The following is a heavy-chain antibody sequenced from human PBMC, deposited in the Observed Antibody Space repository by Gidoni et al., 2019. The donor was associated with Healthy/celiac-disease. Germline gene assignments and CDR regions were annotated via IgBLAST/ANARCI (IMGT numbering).Heavy chain of an antibody. Sequence: QLQLQASAPGLVKPSETPSLTCTVSGGSISSSSYYWGWIRQPPGKGLEWIGSIYYSGSTYYNPSLKSRVTISVDTSKNQFSLKLSSVTAADTAVYYCARVDTMVRGVIGWGQGTLVTVSS. CDR2: IYYSGST. V-gene: IGHV4-39*07. D-gene: IGHD3-10*01. CDR1: GGSISSSSYY. CDR3: ARVDTMVRGVIG. J-gene: IGHJ4*02.